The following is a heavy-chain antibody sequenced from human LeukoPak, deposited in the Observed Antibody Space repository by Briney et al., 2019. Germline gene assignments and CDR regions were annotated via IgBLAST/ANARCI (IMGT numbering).Heavy chain of an antibody. J-gene: IGHJ4*02. V-gene: IGHV3-30*02. CDR2: IHYDGSNK. CDR3: AKDPIRGVRPYYFSS. CDR1: GFTFSSYG. Sequence: GGSLRLSCAASGFTFSSYGMQWVRQAPGKGLEWVAFIHYDGSNKYYANSVKGRFTISRDNSKNTLYLHMDSLRAEDTAVYYCAKDPIRGVRPYYFSSWGQGTLVTVSS. D-gene: IGHD3-10*01.